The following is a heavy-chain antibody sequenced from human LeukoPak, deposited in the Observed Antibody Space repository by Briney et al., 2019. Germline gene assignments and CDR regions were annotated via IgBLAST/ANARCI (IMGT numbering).Heavy chain of an antibody. V-gene: IGHV4-34*01. CDR1: GGSFSGYY. Sequence: SETLSLTCAVYGGSFSGYYWSWIRQPPGKGLEWIGEINHSGSTNYNPSLKSRVTISVDTSKNQFSLKLSSVTAADTAVYYCARDKQHFDYWGQGTLVTVSS. CDR2: INHSGST. D-gene: IGHD6-13*01. J-gene: IGHJ4*02. CDR3: ARDKQHFDY.